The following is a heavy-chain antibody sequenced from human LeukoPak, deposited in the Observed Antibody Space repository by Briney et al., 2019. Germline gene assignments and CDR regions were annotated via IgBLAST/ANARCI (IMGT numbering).Heavy chain of an antibody. J-gene: IGHJ6*02. V-gene: IGHV1-2*02. D-gene: IGHD2-2*01. CDR1: GYTFTGYF. CDR2: INPTSGGP. CDR3: AREGDCSSTSCYYGMDV. Sequence: GASVKVSCKASGYTFTGYFIHWVRQAPGQGLEWMGWINPTSGGPNYAQKFQGRVTMTRDTSITTAYMELTRLRSDDTAVYYCAREGDCSSTSCYYGMDVWGQGTTVTVSS.